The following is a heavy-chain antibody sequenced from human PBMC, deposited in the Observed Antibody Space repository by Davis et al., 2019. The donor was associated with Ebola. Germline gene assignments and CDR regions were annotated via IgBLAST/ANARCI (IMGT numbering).Heavy chain of an antibody. CDR3: AKNGPENYGMDV. J-gene: IGHJ6*02. CDR2: ISSDGSVK. D-gene: IGHD3-10*01. Sequence: PAGSLSLSCPASGLTLSTKGMHWVRQPPRDLLEWVAVISSDGSVKYLTDSVKGRFTIPRDHFNQMLYLEMNSLRGEDTATYYCAKNGPENYGMDVWGQGTTVTV. V-gene: IGHV3-30*18. CDR1: GLTLSTKG.